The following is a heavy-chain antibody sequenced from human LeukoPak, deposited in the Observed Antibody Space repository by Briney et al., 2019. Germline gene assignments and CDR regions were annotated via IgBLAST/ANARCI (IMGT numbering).Heavy chain of an antibody. D-gene: IGHD1-26*01. CDR1: GGSISSSSYY. V-gene: IGHV4-39*07. Sequence: PSETLSLTCTISGGSISSSSYYWGWIRQPPGKGLEWIGYIYNSGSTYYNPSLKCRVTISVGTSKNQFSLRLSSVTAADAAVYYCVRDRELNYWGQGTLVTVSS. J-gene: IGHJ4*02. CDR2: IYNSGST. CDR3: VRDRELNY.